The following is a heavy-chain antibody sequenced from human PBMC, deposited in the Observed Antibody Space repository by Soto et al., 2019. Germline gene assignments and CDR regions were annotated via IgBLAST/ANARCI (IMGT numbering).Heavy chain of an antibody. CDR1: GYTFTSYS. V-gene: IGHV1-3*01. Sequence: ASVKVSCKASGYTFTSYSMHWVRQAPGQRLEWMGWINAGNGNTKYSQKFQGRVTITRDTSASTAYMELSSLRSEDTAVYYCARSLGIAAAGALDYWGQGTLVTVSS. CDR3: ARSLGIAAAGALDY. CDR2: INAGNGNT. J-gene: IGHJ4*02. D-gene: IGHD6-13*01.